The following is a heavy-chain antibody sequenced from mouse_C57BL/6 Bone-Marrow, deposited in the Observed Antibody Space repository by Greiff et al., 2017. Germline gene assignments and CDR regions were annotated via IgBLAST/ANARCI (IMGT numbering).Heavy chain of an antibody. Sequence: QVQLQQSGAELVRPGTSVKMSCKASGYTFTNYWIGWAKQRPGHGLEWIGDIYPGGGYTNYNEKFKGKATLTVDKSSSTAYMQFSSLTSEDSAIYYCARSDYYGWGFAYWGQGTLVTVSA. D-gene: IGHD1-2*01. CDR3: ARSDYYGWGFAY. V-gene: IGHV1-63*01. CDR2: IYPGGGYT. J-gene: IGHJ3*01. CDR1: GYTFTNYW.